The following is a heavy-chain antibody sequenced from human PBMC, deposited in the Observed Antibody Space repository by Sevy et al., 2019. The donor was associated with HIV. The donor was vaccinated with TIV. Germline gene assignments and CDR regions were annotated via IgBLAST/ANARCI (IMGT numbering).Heavy chain of an antibody. V-gene: IGHV3-73*01. D-gene: IGHD1-20*01. J-gene: IGHJ4*02. CDR1: GFTFSGST. CDR2: SRRKANIYAR. CDR3: SAFASITRFGPGDYFDY. Sequence: GGSLRLSCAASGFTFSGSTVYWVRQASGKGLEWIGRSRRKANIYARAYAASVKGRFTISRDDSKNTAYLEMNSLNTEDTAVYYCSAFASITRFGPGDYFDYWGQGTLVTVSS.